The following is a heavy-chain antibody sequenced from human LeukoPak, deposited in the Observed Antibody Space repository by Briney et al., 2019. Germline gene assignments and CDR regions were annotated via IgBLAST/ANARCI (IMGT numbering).Heavy chain of an antibody. CDR2: IKQDGSEK. V-gene: IGHV3-7*01. D-gene: IGHD3-16*01. J-gene: IGHJ4*02. CDR1: GFTFSSYY. Sequence: GWSLRLSCAASGFTFSSYYMSWVRQAPGKGLEWVANIKQDGSEKKYVDSVKGRFTISRDNAKNSLYLQMNSLRAEDTAVYYCARDFWGIKVRDGFDNWGQGTLVTVSS. CDR3: ARDFWGIKVRDGFDN.